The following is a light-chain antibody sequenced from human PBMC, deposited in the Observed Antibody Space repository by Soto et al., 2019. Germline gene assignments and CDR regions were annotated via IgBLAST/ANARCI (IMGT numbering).Light chain of an antibody. CDR1: QSFSSW. CDR3: QQSNTYWT. V-gene: IGKV1-5*03. J-gene: IGKJ1*01. Sequence: DIQMTQSPSTLSASVGDRVTITCRASQSFSSWLAWYQQKPGKAPKLLIYKASSLESGVPSRFSGSGSGTEFILTISSLQPDDFATYYCQQSNTYWTFGQGTKVEIK. CDR2: KAS.